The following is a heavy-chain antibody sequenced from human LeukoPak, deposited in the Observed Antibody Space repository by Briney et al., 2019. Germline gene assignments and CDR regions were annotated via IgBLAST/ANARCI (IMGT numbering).Heavy chain of an antibody. V-gene: IGHV1-18*01. CDR3: ARERRQLVDP. CDR2: ISAYNGNT. CDR1: GYTFTSYG. D-gene: IGHD6-6*01. J-gene: IGHJ5*02. Sequence: GASVNVPCKASGYTFTSYGISWVRQAPGQGLEWMGWISAYNGNTNYAQKLQGRATMTTDTSTSTAYMELRSLRSDDTAVYYCARERRQLVDPWGQGTLVTVSS.